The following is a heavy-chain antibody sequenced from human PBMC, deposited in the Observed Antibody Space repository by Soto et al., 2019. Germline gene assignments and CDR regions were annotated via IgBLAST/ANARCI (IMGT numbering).Heavy chain of an antibody. CDR1: GYTFTSYG. V-gene: IGHV1-2*04. J-gene: IGHJ3*02. Sequence: GASVKVSCKASGYTFTSYGISWVRQAPGQGLEWMGWINPNSGGTNYAQKFQGWVTMTRDTSISTAYMELSRLRSDDTAVYYCARNTMTTVTRLNAFDIWGQGTMVTVSS. D-gene: IGHD4-17*01. CDR2: INPNSGGT. CDR3: ARNTMTTVTRLNAFDI.